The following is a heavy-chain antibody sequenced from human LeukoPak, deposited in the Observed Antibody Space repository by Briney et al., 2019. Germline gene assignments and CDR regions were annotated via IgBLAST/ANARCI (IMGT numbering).Heavy chain of an antibody. CDR2: INPNIGDA. CDR1: GYTFTDYF. CDR3: ARMALDGGDSIGFDS. J-gene: IGHJ5*01. V-gene: IGHV1-2*02. Sequence: ASVKVSCKASGYTFTDYFIHWVRQAPGQGLEWMGWINPNIGDASYAQKFQDRVTMTRDRSINTAYMELSRLTSDDMAVYYCARMALDGGDSIGFDSWGQGTLVTVSS. D-gene: IGHD2-21*02.